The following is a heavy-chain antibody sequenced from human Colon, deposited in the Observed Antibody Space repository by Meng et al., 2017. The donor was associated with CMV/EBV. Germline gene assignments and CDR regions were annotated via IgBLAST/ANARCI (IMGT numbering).Heavy chain of an antibody. Sequence: VCGDSFSSSYWWSWVRQPPGKGLEWIGEIFHSGSSTYNPSLKSRVTISVDKSRNHFSLKLNSLTAADTAVYYCARGTIESNLAFDYWGQGILVTVSS. CDR1: GDSFSSSYW. V-gene: IGHV4-4*02. D-gene: IGHD1/OR15-1a*01. CDR3: ARGTIESNLAFDY. J-gene: IGHJ4*02. CDR2: IFHSGSS.